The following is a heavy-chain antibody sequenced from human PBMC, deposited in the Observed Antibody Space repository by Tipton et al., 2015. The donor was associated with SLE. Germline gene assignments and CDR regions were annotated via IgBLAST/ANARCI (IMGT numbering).Heavy chain of an antibody. J-gene: IGHJ4*02. D-gene: IGHD2-2*01. CDR3: AREAAAMASDY. V-gene: IGHV1-8*01. Sequence: QSGAEVKKPGASVKVSCKASGYTFTNYDINWVRQATGQGLEWMGWMNPNSGYTGYAQKFQGRVTMTRNTSISTAYMELSSLKSEVPAVYYCAREAAAMASDYWARGTLVPVSS. CDR1: GYTFTNYD. CDR2: MNPNSGYT.